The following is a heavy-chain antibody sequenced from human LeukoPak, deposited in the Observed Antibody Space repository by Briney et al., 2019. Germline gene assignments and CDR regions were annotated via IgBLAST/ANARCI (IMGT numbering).Heavy chain of an antibody. D-gene: IGHD6-13*01. J-gene: IGHJ5*02. CDR2: IYYSGST. CDR3: ARVSYGASSLTGYSSSWYFDP. CDR1: GGSISSGGYY. V-gene: IGHV4-31*03. Sequence: SETLSLTCTVSGGSISSGGYYWSWIRQHPGKGLEWIGYIYYSGSTYYNPSLKSRVTISVDTSKNQFSLKLSSVTAADTAVYYCARVSYGASSLTGYSSSWYFDPWGQGTLVTVSS.